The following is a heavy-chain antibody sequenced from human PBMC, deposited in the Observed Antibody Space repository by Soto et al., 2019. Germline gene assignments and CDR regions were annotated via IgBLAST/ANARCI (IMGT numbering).Heavy chain of an antibody. J-gene: IGHJ4*02. V-gene: IGHV6-1*01. D-gene: IGHD3-10*01. Sequence: SQTLSLTCAISGDSVSSTSTAWSWIRQSPSRGLEWLGRTYYRSNWYSDYAVSVKSRITINPDTSKNQFSLQLKSVSPEDKAVYYCARGSYYRGCVWGRGTLVTVSS. CDR3: ARGSYYRGCV. CDR1: GDSVSSTSTA. CDR2: TYYRSNWYS.